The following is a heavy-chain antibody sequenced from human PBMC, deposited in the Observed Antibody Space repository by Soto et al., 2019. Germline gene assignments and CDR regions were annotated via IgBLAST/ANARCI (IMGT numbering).Heavy chain of an antibody. D-gene: IGHD3-22*01. CDR1: GDSVTISDYY. Sequence: QLQLQESGPGLVKPSETLSLTCTVSGDSVTISDYYWGWIRHPPGKGLEWIGSIHYSGSTYYNPSLQSRVTISGDTSKNQFSLKLTSVTAADAAVYYCADPDSGGYYAEYWGQGTLVTVSA. J-gene: IGHJ4*02. V-gene: IGHV4-39*01. CDR2: IHYSGST. CDR3: ADPDSGGYYAEY.